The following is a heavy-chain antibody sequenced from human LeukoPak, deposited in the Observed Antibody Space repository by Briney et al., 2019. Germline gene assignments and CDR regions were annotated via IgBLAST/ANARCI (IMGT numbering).Heavy chain of an antibody. D-gene: IGHD1-14*01. CDR3: AREEPREELSPEFDY. Sequence: GGSLRLSCAASGFTFSSYGLHWVRQAPGKGLEWVAVISYDGSNKYYADSVKGRFTISRDNAKNSLYLQMNSLRAEDTAVYYCAREEPREELSPEFDYWGQGTLVTVSS. CDR1: GFTFSSYG. V-gene: IGHV3-30*03. CDR2: ISYDGSNK. J-gene: IGHJ4*02.